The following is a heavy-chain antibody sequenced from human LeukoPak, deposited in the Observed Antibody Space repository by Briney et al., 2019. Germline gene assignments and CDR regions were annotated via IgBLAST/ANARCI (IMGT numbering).Heavy chain of an antibody. CDR2: INHSGST. J-gene: IGHJ6*03. V-gene: IGHV4-34*01. CDR3: ARLSRSHYYGSGSYYRTNYYYMDV. Sequence: PSETLSLTCAVYGVSFSGYYWSWIRQPPGKGLEWIGEINHSGSTNYNPSLKSRVTISVDTSKNQFSLKLSSVTAADTAVYYCARLSRSHYYGSGSYYRTNYYYMDVWGKGTTVTVSS. CDR1: GVSFSGYY. D-gene: IGHD3-10*01.